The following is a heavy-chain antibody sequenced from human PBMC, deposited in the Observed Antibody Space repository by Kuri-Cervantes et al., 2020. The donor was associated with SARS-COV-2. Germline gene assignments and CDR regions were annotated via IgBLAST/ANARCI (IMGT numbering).Heavy chain of an antibody. D-gene: IGHD4-23*01. J-gene: IGHJ6*02. CDR3: ARDLFGGGGYYYGMDV. CDR2: ISYDGSNK. V-gene: IGHV3-30*03. CDR1: GFTFSSYG. Sequence: GGSLRLSCAASGFTFSSYGMHWVRQAPGKGLEWVAVISYDGSNKYYADSVKGRFTISRDNSKNTLYLQMNSLRAEDTAVYYCARDLFGGGGYYYGMDVRGQGTTVTVSS.